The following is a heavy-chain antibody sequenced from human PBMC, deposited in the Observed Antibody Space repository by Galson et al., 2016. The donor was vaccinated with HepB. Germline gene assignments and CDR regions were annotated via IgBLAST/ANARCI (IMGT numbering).Heavy chain of an antibody. J-gene: IGHJ5*02. CDR3: ASHGPRVRSWWGKWFDP. Sequence: SLRLSCADSESTFGNHWVYWVRQAPGKGLVWVSKINRDGSGTAYADSVKGRFTISRDNAKNTLYLQMNSLRDEDTAVYYCASHGPRVRSWWGKWFDPWGQGTLVTVSS. D-gene: IGHD6-13*01. CDR1: ESTFGNHW. CDR2: INRDGSGT. V-gene: IGHV3-74*03.